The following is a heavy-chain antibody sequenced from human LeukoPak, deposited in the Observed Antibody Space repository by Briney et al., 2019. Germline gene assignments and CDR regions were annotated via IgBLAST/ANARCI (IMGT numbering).Heavy chain of an antibody. CDR3: AKALRGWLQSLFDY. CDR2: ISYDGSNK. V-gene: IGHV3-30*18. Sequence: LTGGSLRLSCAASGFTFSSYGMHWVRQAPGKGLEWVAVISYDGSNKYYADSVKGRFTISRDNSKNTLYLQMNSLRAEDTAVYYCAKALRGWLQSLFDYWGQGTLVTVSS. CDR1: GFTFSSYG. J-gene: IGHJ4*02. D-gene: IGHD5-24*01.